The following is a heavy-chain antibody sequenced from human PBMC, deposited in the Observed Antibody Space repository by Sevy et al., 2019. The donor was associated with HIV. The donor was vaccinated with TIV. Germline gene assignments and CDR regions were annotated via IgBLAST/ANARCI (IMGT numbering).Heavy chain of an antibody. CDR3: ARESVRYDRTDY. J-gene: IGHJ4*02. CDR2: IYYSGST. Sequence: SETLSLTCTVSGGSVSSGSYYWSWIRQPPGKGLEWIGYIYYSGSTNYNPSLKSRVTISVDTSKNQFSLKLGSVTAADTAVYYCARESVRYDRTDYWGQGTLVTVSS. CDR1: GGSVSSGSYY. V-gene: IGHV4-61*01. D-gene: IGHD3-3*01.